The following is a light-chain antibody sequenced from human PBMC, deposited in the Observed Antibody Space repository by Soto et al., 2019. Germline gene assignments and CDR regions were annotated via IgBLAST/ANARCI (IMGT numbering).Light chain of an antibody. J-gene: IGLJ1*01. CDR2: EVS. CDR1: SSDIGAYKF. Sequence: QSALTQSASVSGSPGQSITISCTGTSSDIGAYKFVSWYQQHPGKAPKLIIYEVSNRPSGVSNRFSGSKSGNTASLTISGLQAEDEADYYCCSYTSSSPLYVFGTGTKVTVL. V-gene: IGLV2-14*01. CDR3: CSYTSSSPLYV.